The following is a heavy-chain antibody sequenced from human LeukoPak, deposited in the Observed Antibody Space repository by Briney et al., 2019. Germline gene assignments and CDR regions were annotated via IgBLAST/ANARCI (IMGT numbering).Heavy chain of an antibody. CDR2: ISSSGSTI. CDR1: GFTFSSYE. V-gene: IGHV3-48*03. D-gene: IGHD3-22*01. J-gene: IGHJ4*02. CDR3: ARDYYDSSGYYYLDY. Sequence: GGSLRLSCAASGFTFSSYEMNWVRQAPGKGLEWVSYISSSGSTIYYADSVKGRFTISRDNAKNSLYLQMNSLRAEDTAVYYCARDYYDSSGYYYLDYWGQGTLATVSS.